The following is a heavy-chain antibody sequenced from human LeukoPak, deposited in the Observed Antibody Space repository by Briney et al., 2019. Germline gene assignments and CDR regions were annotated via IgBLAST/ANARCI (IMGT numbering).Heavy chain of an antibody. J-gene: IGHJ4*02. CDR2: ISGSGDNI. CDR3: AKARTYCSGGSCFYDY. CDR1: GFTFSNYA. Sequence: GGSLRLSCAASGFTFSNYAMTWVREAPGKGLEWVSAISGSGDNIYYADSVEGRFTISRDNSKNTLSLQMNSLRAEDTAVYYCAKARTYCSGGSCFYDYWGQGTPVTVSS. V-gene: IGHV3-23*01. D-gene: IGHD2-15*01.